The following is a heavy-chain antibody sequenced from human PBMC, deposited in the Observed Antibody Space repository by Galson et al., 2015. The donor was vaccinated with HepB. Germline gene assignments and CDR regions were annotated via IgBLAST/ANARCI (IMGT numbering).Heavy chain of an antibody. CDR3: ATVGYSGGSWDSDYFGMDV. CDR2: ISYEGLNK. CDR1: GLIFSSYA. V-gene: IGHV3-30*04. Sequence: SLRLSCAASGLIFSSYAMHWVRQAPGKGLEWVALISYEGLNKYYADSVKGRFTISRDNSKNTLYLQMNSLRGEDTAVYYCATVGYSGGSWDSDYFGMDVWGQGTTVTVSS. D-gene: IGHD2-15*01. J-gene: IGHJ6*02.